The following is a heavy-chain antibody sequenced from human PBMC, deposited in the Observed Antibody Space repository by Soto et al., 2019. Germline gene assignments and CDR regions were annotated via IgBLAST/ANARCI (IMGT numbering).Heavy chain of an antibody. J-gene: IGHJ4*02. D-gene: IGHD6-19*01. V-gene: IGHV1-69*04. Sequence: GASVKLSCKASVDTFSSYTISWVRQAPGQGLEWMGRIIPILGIANYAQKLQGRVTMTTDTSTSTAYMELRSLRSDDTAVYYCARDRQYSSGWYDYWGQGTLVTVSS. CDR2: IIPILGIA. CDR3: ARDRQYSSGWYDY. CDR1: VDTFSSYT.